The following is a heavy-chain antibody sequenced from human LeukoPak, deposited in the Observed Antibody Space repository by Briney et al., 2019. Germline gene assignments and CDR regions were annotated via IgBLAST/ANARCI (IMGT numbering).Heavy chain of an antibody. Sequence: GASVKVSCRASGYTFSNYGIAWVRQAPGQELEWMGWISGYQGSTKYAQNFQGRVTMTIDRSTSTAYMDLRSLRSDDTAMYFCARGDLGTITAGPFHYWGQGTLVAVSS. V-gene: IGHV1-18*01. CDR2: ISGYQGST. CDR1: GYTFSNYG. D-gene: IGHD5-12*01. J-gene: IGHJ4*02. CDR3: ARGDLGTITAGPFHY.